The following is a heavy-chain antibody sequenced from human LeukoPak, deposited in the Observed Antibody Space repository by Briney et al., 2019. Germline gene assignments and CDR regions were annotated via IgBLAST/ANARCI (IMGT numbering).Heavy chain of an antibody. CDR3: AELGITMIGGV. V-gene: IGHV3-48*03. CDR2: ISSSGSTI. J-gene: IGHJ6*04. Sequence: GGSLRLSCAASGFTFSSYEMNWVRQAPGKGLEWVSYISSSGSTIYYADSVKGRFTISRDNAKNSLYLQMNSLRAEDTAVYYCAELGITMIGGVWGKGTTVTISP. CDR1: GFTFSSYE. D-gene: IGHD3-10*02.